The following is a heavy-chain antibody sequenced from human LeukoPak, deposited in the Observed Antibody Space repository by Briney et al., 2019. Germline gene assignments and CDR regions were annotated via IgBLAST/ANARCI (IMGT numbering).Heavy chain of an antibody. Sequence: SSETLSLTCAVYGGSFSSYYWSWIRQPPGKGLEWVGYIYYSGTTKYNPSLKSRVSISVDTSKNQFSLKLSSVTAADTAVYYCARGVYIAAAQYAYWGQGTLVTVSS. J-gene: IGHJ4*02. CDR3: ARGVYIAAAQYAY. V-gene: IGHV4-59*01. D-gene: IGHD6-13*01. CDR2: IYYSGTT. CDR1: GGSFSSYY.